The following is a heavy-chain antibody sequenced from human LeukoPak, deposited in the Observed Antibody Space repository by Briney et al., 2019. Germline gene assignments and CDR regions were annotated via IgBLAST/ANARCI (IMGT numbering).Heavy chain of an antibody. CDR3: ARGGYDLDY. Sequence: GESLRLSCAASGFTFTTYWMSWVRQLPGKGLEWVANINQDGTEKYYVDSVKGRFTISRDNAKNSLYLQMNSLRAEDTAVYYCARGGYDLDYWGQGTLVTVSS. V-gene: IGHV3-7*01. J-gene: IGHJ4*02. D-gene: IGHD5-12*01. CDR1: GFTFTTYW. CDR2: INQDGTEK.